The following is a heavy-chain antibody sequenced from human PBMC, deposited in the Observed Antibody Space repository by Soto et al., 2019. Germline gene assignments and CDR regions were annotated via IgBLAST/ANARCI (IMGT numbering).Heavy chain of an antibody. CDR2: INHSGST. CDR3: ASRTMIVEGFDY. V-gene: IGHV4-34*01. J-gene: IGHJ4*02. CDR1: GGSFSGYY. D-gene: IGHD3-22*01. Sequence: SETLSLTCAVYGGSFSGYYWGWIRQPPGKGLEWIGEINHSGSTNYNPSLKSRVTISVDTSKNQFSLKLSSVTAADTAVYYWASRTMIVEGFDYWGQGTLVTVS.